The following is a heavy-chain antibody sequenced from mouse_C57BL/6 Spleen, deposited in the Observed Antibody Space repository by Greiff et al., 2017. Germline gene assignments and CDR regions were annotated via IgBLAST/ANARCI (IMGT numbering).Heavy chain of an antibody. V-gene: IGHV5-17*01. J-gene: IGHJ2*01. CDR1: GFTFSDYG. CDR3: ARPPYYGYYFDY. D-gene: IGHD2-9*01. Sequence: EVQGVESGGGLVKPGGSPKLSCAASGFTFSDYGMHWVRQAPEKGLEWVAYISSGSSTIYYADTVKGRFTISRDNAKNTLFLQMTSLRSEDTAMYYCARPPYYGYYFDYWGQGTTLTVSS. CDR2: ISSGSSTI.